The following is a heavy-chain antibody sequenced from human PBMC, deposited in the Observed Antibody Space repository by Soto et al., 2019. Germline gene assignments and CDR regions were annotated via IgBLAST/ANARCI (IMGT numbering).Heavy chain of an antibody. CDR3: ARHAYDFWSGHPNPRHYYGMEV. J-gene: IGHJ6*02. CDR1: GYSFTSYW. D-gene: IGHD3-3*01. CDR2: IYPGDSNT. Sequence: GESLKISCKGSGYSFTSYWIGWVRQMPGKGLEWMGIIYPGDSNTRYSPSLQGQVTISVDKSISTAYLQWSSLKATDTAMYYCARHAYDFWSGHPNPRHYYGMEVWGQGTTVTVSS. V-gene: IGHV5-51*01.